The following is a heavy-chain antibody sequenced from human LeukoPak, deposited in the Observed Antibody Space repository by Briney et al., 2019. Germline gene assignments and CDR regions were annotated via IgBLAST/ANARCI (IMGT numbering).Heavy chain of an antibody. Sequence: GGSLRLSCAASGFTFSSYEMNWVRQAPGKGLEWVSYISSSGSTIYYADSVKGRFTISRDNAKNPLYPQMNSLRAEDTAVYYCARVGSVVRWDYWGQGTLVTVSS. V-gene: IGHV3-48*03. CDR3: ARVGSVVRWDY. CDR2: ISSSGSTI. J-gene: IGHJ4*02. D-gene: IGHD4-23*01. CDR1: GFTFSSYE.